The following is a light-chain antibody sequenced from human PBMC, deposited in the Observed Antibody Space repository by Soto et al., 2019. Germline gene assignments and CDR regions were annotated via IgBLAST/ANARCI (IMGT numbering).Light chain of an antibody. CDR2: EVS. Sequence: QSALTQPPSVSGTPGQSVTISCTGTSSDVGTYNRVSWYQQPPGTAPKLMIYEVSNRPSGVPDRYSGSKSGNTASLTMSGLQAEDEADYYCSSYTSSSTYVFGTGTKLTVL. V-gene: IGLV2-18*02. CDR3: SSYTSSSTYV. J-gene: IGLJ1*01. CDR1: SSDVGTYNR.